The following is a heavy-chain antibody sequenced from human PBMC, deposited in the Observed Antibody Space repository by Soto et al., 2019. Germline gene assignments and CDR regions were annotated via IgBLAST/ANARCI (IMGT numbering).Heavy chain of an antibody. D-gene: IGHD6-19*01. V-gene: IGHV4-39*01. J-gene: IGHJ4*02. CDR3: ARRTVNIRTFYSGLKTRCFDY. CDR2: IYYSGST. Sequence: TSETLSLTCAVSGDSMSSSDYYWGWIRQPPGKGLEWIGSIYYSGSTYYNPSLQSRVAISVDTSKNQFSLKLKSVTAADTAIYYCARRTVNIRTFYSGLKTRCFDYWGQGAPVIVSS. CDR1: GDSMSSSDYY.